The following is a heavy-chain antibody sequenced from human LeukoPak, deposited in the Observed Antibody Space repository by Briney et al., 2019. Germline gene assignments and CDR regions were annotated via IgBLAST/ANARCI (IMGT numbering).Heavy chain of an antibody. V-gene: IGHV4-30-2*01. Sequence: SQTLSLTCAVSGGSISSGGYSWSWIRQPPGKGLEWIGYIYHSGSTYYNPSLKSRVTISVDRSKNQFSLKLSSVTAADTAVYYCAAWGVSGYSSEDYWGQGTLVTVSS. D-gene: IGHD6-19*01. CDR3: AAWGVSGYSSEDY. J-gene: IGHJ4*02. CDR1: GGSISSGGYS. CDR2: IYHSGST.